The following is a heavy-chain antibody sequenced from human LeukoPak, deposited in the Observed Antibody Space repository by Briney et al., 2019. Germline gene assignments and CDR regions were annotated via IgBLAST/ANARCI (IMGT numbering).Heavy chain of an antibody. CDR3: ARHLASGWYNFDY. CDR2: IYPGDSDT. V-gene: IGHV5-51*01. CDR1: GDSFTSYW. D-gene: IGHD6-19*01. Sequence: GESLKISCKGSGDSFTSYWIGWVRQMPGKGREWMGIIYPGDSDTRYSPSFQGQVTISADKSISTAYLQWSSLKASDTATYYCARHLASGWYNFDYWGQGTLVTVSS. J-gene: IGHJ4*02.